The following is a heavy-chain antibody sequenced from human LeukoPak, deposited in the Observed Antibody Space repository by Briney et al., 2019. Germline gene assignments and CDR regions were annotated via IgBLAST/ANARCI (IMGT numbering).Heavy chain of an antibody. J-gene: IGHJ4*02. Sequence: PGGSLRLPCAASGFTFSSYAMSWVRQAPGKGLEWVSAISGSGGGTYYADSVKGRFTISRDNSKNTLYLQMSSLRAEDTAVYYCRGYCSSTSCSALSYFDYWGQGTLVTVSS. V-gene: IGHV3-23*01. CDR1: GFTFSSYA. CDR2: ISGSGGGT. D-gene: IGHD2-2*01. CDR3: RGYCSSTSCSALSYFDY.